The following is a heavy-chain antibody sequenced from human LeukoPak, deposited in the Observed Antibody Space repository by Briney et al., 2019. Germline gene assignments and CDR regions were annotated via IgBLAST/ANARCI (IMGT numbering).Heavy chain of an antibody. J-gene: IGHJ4*02. V-gene: IGHV3-23*01. Sequence: GSLRLSCAASGFTFSSYPMTWVRQAPGKGLEWISAISGDGGSTYYADSVKGRFTISRDNSKNTLYLQMNSLRAEDTAVYYCAKDVTMIVVVTGPLDYWGQGTLVTVSS. CDR2: ISGDGGST. CDR1: GFTFSSYP. D-gene: IGHD3-22*01. CDR3: AKDVTMIVVVTGPLDY.